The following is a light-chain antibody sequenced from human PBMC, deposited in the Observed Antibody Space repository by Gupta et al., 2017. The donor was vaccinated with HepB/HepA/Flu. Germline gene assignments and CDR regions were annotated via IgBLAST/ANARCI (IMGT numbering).Light chain of an antibody. J-gene: IGLJ3*02. Sequence: QSVLTQPPSLSGTPGQRITISCSGTSSNIGSHTVSWYQQLPGTAPKLLIYDNDQRPSGVPDRVSGSKFVTSASLAISGLQSDDEADYYCATWDDSLNGPVFGGGTKLTVL. CDR1: SSNIGSHT. V-gene: IGLV1-44*01. CDR2: DND. CDR3: ATWDDSLNGPV.